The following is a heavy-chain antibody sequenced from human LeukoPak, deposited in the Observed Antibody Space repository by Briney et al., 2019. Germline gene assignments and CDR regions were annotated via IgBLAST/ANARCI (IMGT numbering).Heavy chain of an antibody. Sequence: GGSLRLSCAASGFTFSNAWMSWVRQAPGKGLEWVSYISSSGSTIYYADSVKGRFTISRDNAKNSLYLQMNSLRAEDTAVYYCAAEQPPESRFDPWGQGTLVTVSS. CDR1: GFTFSNAW. V-gene: IGHV3-11*01. CDR3: AAEQPPESRFDP. D-gene: IGHD6-13*01. CDR2: ISSSGSTI. J-gene: IGHJ5*02.